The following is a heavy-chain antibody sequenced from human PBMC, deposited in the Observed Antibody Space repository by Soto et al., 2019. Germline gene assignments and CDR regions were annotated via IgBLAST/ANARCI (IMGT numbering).Heavy chain of an antibody. J-gene: IGHJ6*02. CDR2: ISYDGSNK. CDR1: GFTFSSYG. CDR3: AKDLNPTWYGMDV. V-gene: IGHV3-30*18. Sequence: GSLRLSCAASGFTFSSYGMHWVRQAPGKGLEWVAVISYDGSNKYYADSVKGRFTISRDNSKNTLYLQMNSLRAEDTAVYYCAKDLNPTWYGMDVWGQGTTVTVSS.